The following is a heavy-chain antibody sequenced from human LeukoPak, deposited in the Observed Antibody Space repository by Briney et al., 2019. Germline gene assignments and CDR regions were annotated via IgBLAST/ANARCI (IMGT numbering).Heavy chain of an antibody. V-gene: IGHV1-2*02. Sequence: ASVKVSCKASGYTFTGYYMHWVRQAPGQGLEWMGWINPNSGGTNYAQKFQGRVTMTRDTSISTAYMELSRLRSDDTAVYYCARLGVVVAAEDDYWGQGTLVTVSS. D-gene: IGHD2-15*01. J-gene: IGHJ4*02. CDR2: INPNSGGT. CDR1: GYTFTGYY. CDR3: ARLGVVVAAEDDY.